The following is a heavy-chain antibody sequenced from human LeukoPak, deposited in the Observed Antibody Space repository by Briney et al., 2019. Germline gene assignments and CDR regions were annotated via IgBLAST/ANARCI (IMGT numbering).Heavy chain of an antibody. Sequence: ASVKVSCKASGYTFTGYYMHWVRQAPGQGLEWMGWINPNGGGTNYAQKFQGRVTMTRDTSISTAYMELSRLRSDDTAVYYCARVVSAISVWGDYYYHYMDVWGKGTTVTVSS. D-gene: IGHD6-19*01. CDR1: GYTFTGYY. V-gene: IGHV1-2*02. CDR2: INPNGGGT. CDR3: ARVVSAISVWGDYYYHYMDV. J-gene: IGHJ6*03.